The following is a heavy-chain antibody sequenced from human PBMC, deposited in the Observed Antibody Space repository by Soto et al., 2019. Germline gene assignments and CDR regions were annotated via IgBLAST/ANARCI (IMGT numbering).Heavy chain of an antibody. Sequence: PSETLSLTCTFSGCSISSYYWSWIRQPPGKGLEWIGYIYYSGSTNYNPSLKSRVTISVDTSKNQFSLKLSSVTAADTAVYYCARLLWSRGDWFDPWGQGTLVT. D-gene: IGHD3-10*01. J-gene: IGHJ5*02. CDR3: ARLLWSRGDWFDP. CDR1: GCSISSYY. V-gene: IGHV4-59*08. CDR2: IYYSGST.